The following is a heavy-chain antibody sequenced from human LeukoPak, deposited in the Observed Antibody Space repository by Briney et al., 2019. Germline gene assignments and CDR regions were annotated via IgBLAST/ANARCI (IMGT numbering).Heavy chain of an antibody. D-gene: IGHD5-24*01. CDR3: ARGRMATIHYFDY. Sequence: SVKVSCKASGGTFSSYAISWVRQAPGQGLEWMGRIIPILGIANYAQRFQGRVTITADKSTSTAYMELSSLRSEDTAVYYCARGRMATIHYFDYWGQGTLVTVSS. V-gene: IGHV1-69*04. CDR1: GGTFSSYA. CDR2: IIPILGIA. J-gene: IGHJ4*02.